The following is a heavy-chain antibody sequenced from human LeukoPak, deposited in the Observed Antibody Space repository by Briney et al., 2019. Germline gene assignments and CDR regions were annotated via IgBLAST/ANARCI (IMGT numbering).Heavy chain of an antibody. CDR3: ATLPERFGVDY. CDR1: GFTFSSYG. Sequence: GRPLRLSCAASGFTFSSYGMHWVRQAPGKGLEWVAVIWYDGSNKYYADSVKGRFTISRDNSKNTLYLQMNSLRAEDTAVYYCATLPERFGVDYWGQGTLVTVSS. D-gene: IGHD3-10*01. J-gene: IGHJ4*02. CDR2: IWYDGSNK. V-gene: IGHV3-33*01.